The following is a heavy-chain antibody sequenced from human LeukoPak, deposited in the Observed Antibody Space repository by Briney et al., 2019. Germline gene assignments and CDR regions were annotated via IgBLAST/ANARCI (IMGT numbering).Heavy chain of an antibody. D-gene: IGHD1-26*01. CDR3: ARVLLVVGATTVSWFDP. CDR2: IYYSGTT. V-gene: IGHV4-39*07. Sequence: SETLSLTCNVSGGSISSSSYYWGWIRQPPGKGLELIGNIYYSGTTYYNRSLKSRVTISVDTSKNQFSLKLSSVTAADTAVYYRARVLLVVGATTVSWFDPWGQGTLVTVSS. J-gene: IGHJ5*02. CDR1: GGSISSSSYY.